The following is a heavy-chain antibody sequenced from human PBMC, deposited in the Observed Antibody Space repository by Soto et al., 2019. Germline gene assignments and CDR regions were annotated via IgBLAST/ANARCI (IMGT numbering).Heavy chain of an antibody. J-gene: IGHJ4*02. V-gene: IGHV6-1*01. CDR3: ACTRYSSDRRRFDY. CDR1: GDSVSSNSAA. D-gene: IGHD5-18*01. CDR2: TYYRSKWYN. Sequence: PSQTIPLTCAISGDSVSSNSAAWNWIRQSPSRGLEWLGRTYYRSKWYNDYAVSVKSRITINPNTSKNQFSLQLNSVTPEDTAVYYCACTRYSSDRRRFDYWGQGTLVIVSS.